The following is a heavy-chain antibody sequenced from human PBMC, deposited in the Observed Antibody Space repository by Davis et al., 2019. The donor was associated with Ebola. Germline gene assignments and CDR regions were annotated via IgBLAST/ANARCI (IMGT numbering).Heavy chain of an antibody. D-gene: IGHD2/OR15-2a*01. Sequence: GESLKISCAASGFTFSSYAMHWVRQAPGKGLGWVAVISYDGSNKYYADSVKGRFTISRDNSKNTLYLQMNSLRAEDTAVYYCAKDFLGAGAFDIWGQGTMVTVSS. CDR1: GFTFSSYA. V-gene: IGHV3-30*04. CDR3: AKDFLGAGAFDI. CDR2: ISYDGSNK. J-gene: IGHJ3*02.